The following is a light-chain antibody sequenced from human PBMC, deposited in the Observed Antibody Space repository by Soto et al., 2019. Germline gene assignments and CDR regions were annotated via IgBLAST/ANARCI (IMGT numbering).Light chain of an antibody. J-gene: IGKJ1*01. V-gene: IGKV3-20*01. CDR2: DAS. CDR3: QQYGTSPRT. Sequence: EIVLTQSPAILSVSPGERATLSCRASQTVRNNYLAWYQQKPGQAPRLLIYDASSRATGIPDRFSGGGSGTDFTLTISRLEPEDFAVYYCQQYGTSPRTFGQGTKVDIK. CDR1: QTVRNNY.